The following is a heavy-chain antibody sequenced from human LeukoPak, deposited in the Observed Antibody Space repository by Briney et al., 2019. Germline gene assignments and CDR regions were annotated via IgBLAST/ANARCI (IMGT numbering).Heavy chain of an antibody. CDR1: GFTFSSYW. CDR2: INSDGSST. J-gene: IGHJ4*02. Sequence: PGGSLRLSCAASGFTFSSYWMHWVRQAPGKGLVWVSRINSDGSSTSYADSVKGRFTISRDNAKNTLYLQMNSLRAEDTAVYYCARGPLVLLWFGELPTPFDYWGQGTLVTVSS. D-gene: IGHD3-10*01. CDR3: ARGPLVLLWFGELPTPFDY. V-gene: IGHV3-74*01.